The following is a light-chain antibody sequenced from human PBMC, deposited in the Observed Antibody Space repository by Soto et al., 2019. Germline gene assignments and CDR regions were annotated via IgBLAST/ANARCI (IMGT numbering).Light chain of an antibody. V-gene: IGKV1-5*03. CDR2: KAS. CDR3: QQHNNWPPIT. J-gene: IGKJ5*01. CDR1: HTISSW. Sequence: DIQMTHTHSTLSGSVVDRVTITCRASHTISSWLAWYQQKPGKAPKLLISKASSLESGVPSRFSGSGSGTEFTLTISSLQYEEFAVHYCQQHNNWPPITFGQGTRLEIK.